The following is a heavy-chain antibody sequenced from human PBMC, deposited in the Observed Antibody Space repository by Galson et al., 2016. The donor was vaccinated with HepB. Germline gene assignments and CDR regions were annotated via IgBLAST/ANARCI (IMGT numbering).Heavy chain of an antibody. V-gene: IGHV3-15*01. Sequence: SLRLSCAASGFTFTNAWMSWVRQAPGKGLEWVGRIRGKSDGGTTDYAAAVKGRFTISRDGSKNTLYLQMSSLTTEDTAVYYCTARAAKGGQGTLVTVSS. CDR2: IRGKSDGGTT. D-gene: IGHD2-15*01. J-gene: IGHJ4*02. CDR1: GFTFTNAW. CDR3: TARAAK.